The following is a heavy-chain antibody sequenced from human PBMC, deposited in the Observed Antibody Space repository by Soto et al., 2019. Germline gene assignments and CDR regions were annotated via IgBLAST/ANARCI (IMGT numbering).Heavy chain of an antibody. CDR3: ARASVPAAPYYYYYYGMDV. D-gene: IGHD2-2*01. V-gene: IGHV1-2*04. CDR1: GYTFTGYD. Sequence: ASVKVSCKASGYTFTGYDMHWVLQAPGQGLEWMGWINPNSGGTNYAQKFQGWVTMTRDTSISTAYMELSRLRSDDTAVYYCARASVPAAPYYYYYYGMDVWGQGTTVTVSS. J-gene: IGHJ6*02. CDR2: INPNSGGT.